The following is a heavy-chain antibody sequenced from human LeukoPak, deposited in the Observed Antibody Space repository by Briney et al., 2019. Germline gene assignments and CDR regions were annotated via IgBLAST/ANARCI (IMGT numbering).Heavy chain of an antibody. Sequence: SETLSLTCTVSGGSMSYYYWTWIRQTPGKGLEWIGYKYYDGNSGNTNYNPSLESRVTISVDTSKNHVSLNLTSVTAADTAVYYCAGDAYCTNGVCSIWGQGTMVTVSS. V-gene: IGHV4-59*01. J-gene: IGHJ3*02. CDR1: GGSMSYYY. CDR2: KYYDGNSGNT. CDR3: AGDAYCTNGVCSI. D-gene: IGHD2-8*01.